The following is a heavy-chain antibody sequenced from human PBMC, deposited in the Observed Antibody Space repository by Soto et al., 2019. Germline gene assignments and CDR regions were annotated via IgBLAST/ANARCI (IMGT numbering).Heavy chain of an antibody. J-gene: IGHJ5*02. Sequence: QVQLVESGGGVVQPGRSLRLSCAASGFSFKSYGIHWVRQAPGKGLEWVAFIWFDGSKKYYGDSAKGRFTISRDNSKNLLYLQMNSLRVADTAVYYCAIVGGSHPSWFDPWGQGTLVSVSS. CDR2: IWFDGSKK. V-gene: IGHV3-33*01. CDR3: AIVGGSHPSWFDP. CDR1: GFSFKSYG. D-gene: IGHD1-26*01.